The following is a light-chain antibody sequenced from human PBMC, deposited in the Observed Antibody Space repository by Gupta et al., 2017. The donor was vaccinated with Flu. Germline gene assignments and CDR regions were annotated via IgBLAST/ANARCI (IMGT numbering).Light chain of an antibody. Sequence: SGAPGQRVTISCTGSSSNIGAGYDVHWYQQLPGTAPKLLIYGNSNRPSGVPDRFSGSKSGTSASLAITGLQAEDEADYYCQSYDSSLSGSDVVFGGGTKLTVL. J-gene: IGLJ2*01. V-gene: IGLV1-40*01. CDR2: GNS. CDR3: QSYDSSLSGSDVV. CDR1: SSNIGAGYD.